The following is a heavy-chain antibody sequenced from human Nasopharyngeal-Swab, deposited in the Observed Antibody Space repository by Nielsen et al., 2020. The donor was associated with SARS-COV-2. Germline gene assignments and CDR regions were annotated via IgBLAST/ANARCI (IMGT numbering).Heavy chain of an antibody. CDR2: ISWNSGSI. CDR1: GFTFDDYA. D-gene: IGHD3-22*01. V-gene: IGHV3-9*01. CDR3: ARGAYYDSRGAFDI. J-gene: IGHJ3*02. Sequence: SLKISCAASGFTFDDYAMHWVRQAPGKGLEWVSGISWNSGSIGYADSVKGRFTISRDNAKNSLYLQMNSLRAEDTALYYCARGAYYDSRGAFDIWGQGTMVTVSS.